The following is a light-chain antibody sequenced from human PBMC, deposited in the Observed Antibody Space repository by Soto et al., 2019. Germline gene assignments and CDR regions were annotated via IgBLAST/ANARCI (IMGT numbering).Light chain of an antibody. V-gene: IGKV3-20*01. CDR1: QSVSSKY. CDR3: QQYGSSLFT. Sequence: DIGLTQSPGPLSLSPGERATLSCRASQSVSSKYLAWYQQKPGQAPRVLIYGTSIRASGVPERFSGGGSGTDFTLTITRLEPEDFAVYYCQQYGSSLFTFGPGTKVDFK. J-gene: IGKJ3*01. CDR2: GTS.